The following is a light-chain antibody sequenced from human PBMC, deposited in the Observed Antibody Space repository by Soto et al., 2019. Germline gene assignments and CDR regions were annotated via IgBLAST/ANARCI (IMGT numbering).Light chain of an antibody. CDR2: EVN. V-gene: IGLV2-14*01. Sequence: QSALTQPASLSGSPGQSITISCTGTSRDIGAYDYVSWFQQHPGKAPKLMISEVNNRPSGVSNRFSGSKSGNTAYLTISGLQVEDEAEHFCFSFTTASTHVFGTGTKVTVL. CDR3: FSFTTASTHV. CDR1: SRDIGAYDY. J-gene: IGLJ1*01.